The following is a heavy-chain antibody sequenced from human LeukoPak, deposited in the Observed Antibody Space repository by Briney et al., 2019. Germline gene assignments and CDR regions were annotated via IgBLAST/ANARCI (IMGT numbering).Heavy chain of an antibody. J-gene: IGHJ4*02. Sequence: SETLSLTCAVYGGSFSGYYWSWIRQPPGKGLEWIGEINHSGSTNYNPSLKSRVTISVDTSKNQFSLKLSSVTAADTAVYYCARYPIYGGNCYFDYWGQGTLVTASS. CDR3: ARYPIYGGNCYFDY. CDR2: INHSGST. CDR1: GGSFSGYY. V-gene: IGHV4-34*01. D-gene: IGHD4-23*01.